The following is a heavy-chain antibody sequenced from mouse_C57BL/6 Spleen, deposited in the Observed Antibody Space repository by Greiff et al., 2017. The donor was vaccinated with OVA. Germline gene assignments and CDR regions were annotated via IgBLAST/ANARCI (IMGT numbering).Heavy chain of an antibody. J-gene: IGHJ2*01. D-gene: IGHD2-1*01. CDR3: ARSGYGNSYYFDY. Sequence: VQLQQPGAELVRPGSSVKLSCKASGYTFTSYWMHWVKQRPIQGLEWIGNIDPSDSETHYNQKFKDKATLTVDKSSSTAYMQLSSLTSEDSAVYYCARSGYGNSYYFDYWGQGTTLTVSS. CDR1: GYTFTSYW. V-gene: IGHV1-52*01. CDR2: IDPSDSET.